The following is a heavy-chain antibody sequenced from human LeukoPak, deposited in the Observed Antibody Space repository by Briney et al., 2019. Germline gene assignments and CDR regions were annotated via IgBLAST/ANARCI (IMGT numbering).Heavy chain of an antibody. D-gene: IGHD3-9*01. J-gene: IGHJ4*02. CDR2: MNPKSGGT. CDR1: GYTFTGYY. CDR3: ARSPDILTGEKFDY. Sequence: ASVKVSCKASGYTFTGYYVHWVRQSPGQGLEWMGWMNPKSGGTNYAQKFEARVTMNRDTSISTAYMELSRLRFDDTAVYYCARSPDILTGEKFDYWGQGTLVTVSS. V-gene: IGHV1-2*02.